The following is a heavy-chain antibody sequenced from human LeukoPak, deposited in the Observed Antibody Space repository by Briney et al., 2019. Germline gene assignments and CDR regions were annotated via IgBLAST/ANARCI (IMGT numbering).Heavy chain of an antibody. D-gene: IGHD2-15*01. J-gene: IGHJ3*02. Sequence: GGSLRLSCAASGFTFSTYSMNWVRQAPGKRLEWVSYISSSSSTIYYADSVKGRFTISRDNAKNSLYLQMNSLRAEDTAVYYCARVVYCSGGSCHIFAFDIWGQGTMVTVSS. CDR1: GFTFSTYS. CDR3: ARVVYCSGGSCHIFAFDI. V-gene: IGHV3-48*04. CDR2: ISSSSSTI.